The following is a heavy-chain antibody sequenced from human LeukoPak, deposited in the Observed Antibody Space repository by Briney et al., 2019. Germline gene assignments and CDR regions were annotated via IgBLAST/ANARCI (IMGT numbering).Heavy chain of an antibody. CDR2: ISYDGSNK. Sequence: GGSLRLSCAASGFTFSSYAMHWVRQAPGKGLEWVAVISYDGSNKYYADSVKGRFTISRDNAKNTLYLQMNSLRAEDTAVYYCAREYGFRDAFDIWGQGTMVTVSS. J-gene: IGHJ3*02. CDR1: GFTFSSYA. D-gene: IGHD5-24*01. CDR3: AREYGFRDAFDI. V-gene: IGHV3-30*04.